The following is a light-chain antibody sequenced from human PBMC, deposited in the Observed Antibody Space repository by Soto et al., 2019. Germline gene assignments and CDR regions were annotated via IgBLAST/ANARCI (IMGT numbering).Light chain of an antibody. J-gene: IGKJ5*01. Sequence: EIVLTQSPGTLSLSPGERATLSCRASQSVSSDFLAWYQQKPGQAPRLLIYGASSRATDIPDRFSGSGSGTDFSLTVSRLEPEDFAVYYCQQYGTSPGITFGQGTRLESK. V-gene: IGKV3-20*01. CDR3: QQYGTSPGIT. CDR2: GAS. CDR1: QSVSSDF.